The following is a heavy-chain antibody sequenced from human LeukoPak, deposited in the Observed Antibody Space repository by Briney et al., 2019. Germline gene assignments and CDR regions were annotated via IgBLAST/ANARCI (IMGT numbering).Heavy chain of an antibody. Sequence: GGSLRLSCAASGFTFSSYWMHWVRQAPGKGLVWVSRINTDGSSTSYADSVKGRLTISRDNAKNTLYLQMNSLRAEDTAVYYCAREEYSSSSYYFDYWGQGTLVTVSS. J-gene: IGHJ4*02. V-gene: IGHV3-74*01. CDR3: AREEYSSSSYYFDY. CDR2: INTDGSST. CDR1: GFTFSSYW. D-gene: IGHD6-6*01.